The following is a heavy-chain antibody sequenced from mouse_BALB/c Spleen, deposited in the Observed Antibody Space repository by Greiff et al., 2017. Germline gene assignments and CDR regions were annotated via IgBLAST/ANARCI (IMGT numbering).Heavy chain of an antibody. Sequence: EVQLMESGGDLVKPGGSLKLSCAASGFTFSSYGMSWVRQTPDKRLEWVATISSGGSYTYYPDSVKGRFTISRDNAKNTLYLQRSSLKSEDTAMYYCARHVWDWYLDVWGEGTTVTVSS. CDR1: GFTFSSYG. D-gene: IGHD4-1*01. V-gene: IGHV5-6*01. CDR3: ARHVWDWYLDV. CDR2: ISSGGSYT. J-gene: IGHJ1*01.